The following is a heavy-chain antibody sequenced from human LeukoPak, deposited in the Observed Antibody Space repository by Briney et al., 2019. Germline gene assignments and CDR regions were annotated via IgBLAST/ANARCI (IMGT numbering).Heavy chain of an antibody. Sequence: SETLSLTCTVSGGSVNSGSYYWNWIRQPPGKGLEWIGYIYYSGSTYYNPSLKSRVTISVDTSKNQFSLKLSSVTAADTAVYYCARDTYYYDSSGYRANWFDPWGQGTLVTVSS. D-gene: IGHD3-22*01. CDR3: ARDTYYYDSSGYRANWFDP. J-gene: IGHJ5*02. V-gene: IGHV4-61*01. CDR2: IYYSGST. CDR1: GGSVNSGSYY.